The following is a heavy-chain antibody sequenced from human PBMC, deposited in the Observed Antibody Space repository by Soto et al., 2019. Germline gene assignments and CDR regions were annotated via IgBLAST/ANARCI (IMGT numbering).Heavy chain of an antibody. CDR1: GDSISSGDNY. J-gene: IGHJ4*02. V-gene: IGHV4-30-4*01. Sequence: QLQESGPGLVKPSQTLSLTCTVSGDSISSGDNYWSWIRQPPGKGLEWIGYIYYSGRSYYKPSLKSRVTMSVDKSKHQFSLTLTSVTAADTAVYYCARGGGFASWGRGTLVTVSS. CDR2: IYYSGRS. CDR3: ARGGGFAS. D-gene: IGHD3-16*01.